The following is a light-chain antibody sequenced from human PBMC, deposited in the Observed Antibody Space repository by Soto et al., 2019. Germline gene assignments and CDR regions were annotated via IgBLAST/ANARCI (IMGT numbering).Light chain of an antibody. V-gene: IGKV1-5*01. CDR2: DAS. CDR3: QQYNSYWT. CDR1: QSISAW. J-gene: IGKJ1*01. Sequence: IQMTQSPSTLSASVGDRVTITFRASQSISAWLAWYQQKPGKAPKLLIYDASILESGVPSRFSGSGSGTEFSLTISSLQPDDFATYYSQQYNSYWTFGQGTKVDI.